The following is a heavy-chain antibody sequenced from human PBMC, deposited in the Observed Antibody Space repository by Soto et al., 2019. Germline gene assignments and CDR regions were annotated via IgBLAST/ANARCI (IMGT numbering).Heavy chain of an antibody. Sequence: GGSLRLSCAASGFTFSSYAMGWVRQGPGRGLEWVAVVSIGGSTHYADSVRGRFTISRDNSKNTLSLQMNSLTAEDTAVYFCAKRRGAGGHFDYWGQGALVTVSS. V-gene: IGHV3-23*01. J-gene: IGHJ4*02. CDR1: GFTFSSYA. D-gene: IGHD2-15*01. CDR3: AKRRGAGGHFDY. CDR2: VSIGGST.